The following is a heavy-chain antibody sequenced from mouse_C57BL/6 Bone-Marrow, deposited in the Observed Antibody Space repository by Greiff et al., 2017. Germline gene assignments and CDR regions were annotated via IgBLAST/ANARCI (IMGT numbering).Heavy chain of an antibody. J-gene: IGHJ2*01. Sequence: VQLQQSGAELARPGASVKLSCKASGYTFTSYGISWVKQRTGQGLEWIGEIYPRSGNTYYNEKFKGKATLTADKSSSTAYMELRSLTSEDSAGYFCARTGRYDGYYDYFDTGGEGTTLTVSS. CDR2: IYPRSGNT. CDR3: ARTGRYDGYYDYFDT. V-gene: IGHV1-81*01. D-gene: IGHD2-3*01. CDR1: GYTFTSYG.